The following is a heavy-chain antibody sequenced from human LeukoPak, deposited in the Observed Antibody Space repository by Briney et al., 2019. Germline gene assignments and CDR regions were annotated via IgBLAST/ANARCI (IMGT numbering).Heavy chain of an antibody. CDR1: GFTFSSSE. CDR3: ARDQRWFGELDF. Sequence: PGGALRLSCAASGFTFSSSERNWVRQAPGKGLEWLSYITDSGDSTYYADSVRGRFTISRDNARNALYLQMNSLRAEDTAVYYCARDQRWFGELDFWGQGTLVTVSS. J-gene: IGHJ4*02. D-gene: IGHD3-10*01. CDR2: ITDSGDST. V-gene: IGHV3-48*03.